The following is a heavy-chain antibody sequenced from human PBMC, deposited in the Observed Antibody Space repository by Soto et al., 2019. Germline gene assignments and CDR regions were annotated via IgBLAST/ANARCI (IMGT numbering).Heavy chain of an antibody. D-gene: IGHD2-15*01. Sequence: ASVKVSCKASGGTFSSYTISWVRQAPGQGLEWMGRIIPILGIANYAQKFQGRVTITADKSTSTAYMELSSLRSEDTAVYYCARDRCSGGSCYSNYLVLDYWGQGTRVTVSS. CDR3: ARDRCSGGSCYSNYLVLDY. CDR2: IIPILGIA. V-gene: IGHV1-69*04. CDR1: GGTFSSYT. J-gene: IGHJ4*02.